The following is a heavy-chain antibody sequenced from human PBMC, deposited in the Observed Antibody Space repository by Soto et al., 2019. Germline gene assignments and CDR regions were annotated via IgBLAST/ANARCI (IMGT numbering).Heavy chain of an antibody. CDR1: GGSFSGYY. CDR3: ARDKITGLFDY. J-gene: IGHJ4*02. D-gene: IGHD2-8*02. Sequence: SETLSLTCAVYGGSFSGYYWTWIRQPPGTGLEWIGEINHSGGTDYNPSLKSRVTISVDTSKNQFSLKLTSVTAADTAVYYCARDKITGLFDYWGQGTLVTVSS. CDR2: INHSGGT. V-gene: IGHV4-34*01.